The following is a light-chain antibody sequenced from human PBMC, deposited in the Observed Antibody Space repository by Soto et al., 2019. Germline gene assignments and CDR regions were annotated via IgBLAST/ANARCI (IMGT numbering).Light chain of an antibody. CDR2: GAS. CDR3: QQYNNWPPAWT. J-gene: IGKJ1*01. Sequence: EIVLTQSPGTLSLSPGERATLSCRASQSVSSTYLGWYQQKPGQAPRLLIYGASTRATGIPARFSGSGSGTQFTLTISSLQSEDFAVYYCQQYNNWPPAWTFGQGTKVDIK. V-gene: IGKV3-15*01. CDR1: QSVSSTY.